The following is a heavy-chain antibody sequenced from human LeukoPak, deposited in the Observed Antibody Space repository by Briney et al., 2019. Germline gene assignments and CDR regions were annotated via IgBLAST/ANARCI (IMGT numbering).Heavy chain of an antibody. Sequence: SETLSLTCTVSGGSISGHYWGWIRQPPGKGLEWIGYIHFSGSTNYNPSLRSRVTMSVDTSKNQSSLKLSSVTAADTAVYYCASGPSIVDAFDIWGQGTMVTVSS. CDR3: ASGPSIVDAFDI. V-gene: IGHV4-59*08. J-gene: IGHJ3*02. CDR1: GGSISGHY. D-gene: IGHD2-15*01. CDR2: IHFSGST.